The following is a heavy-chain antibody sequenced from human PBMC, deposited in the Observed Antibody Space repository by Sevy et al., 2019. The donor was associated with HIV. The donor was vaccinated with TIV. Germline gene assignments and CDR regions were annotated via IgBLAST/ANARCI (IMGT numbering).Heavy chain of an antibody. CDR3: ANIHDSSGYYYVDAFDI. J-gene: IGHJ3*02. V-gene: IGHV3-23*01. Sequence: GGSLRLSCAASGFTFSSYAMSWVRQAPGKGLEWVSAISGSGGSTYYADSVKGRFTISRDNSKNTLYLQMNSLRAEETAVYYCANIHDSSGYYYVDAFDIWGQGTMVTVSS. D-gene: IGHD3-22*01. CDR1: GFTFSSYA. CDR2: ISGSGGST.